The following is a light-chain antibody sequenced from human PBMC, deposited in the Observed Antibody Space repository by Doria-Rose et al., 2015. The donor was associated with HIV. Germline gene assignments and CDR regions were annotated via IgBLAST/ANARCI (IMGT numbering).Light chain of an antibody. J-gene: IGKJ1*01. Sequence: TQSPGTLSLSPGERATLSCRASQRFSSTYLAWYQQRPGQAPSLLIYDGSTRATGIPDRFSASGSGTDVPLTINRLEPEDLALYYCHQYGTSWTVGQGTKVEI. V-gene: IGKV3-20*01. CDR1: QRFSSTY. CDR3: HQYGTSWT. CDR2: DGS.